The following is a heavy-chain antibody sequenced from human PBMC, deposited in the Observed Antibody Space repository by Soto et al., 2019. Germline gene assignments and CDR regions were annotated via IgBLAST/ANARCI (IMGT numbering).Heavy chain of an antibody. D-gene: IGHD6-19*01. J-gene: IGHJ4*02. V-gene: IGHV1-3*01. CDR2: INAGNGNT. CDR1: GYTFTSYA. CDR3: ARDLGGWTDY. Sequence: QVQLVQSGAEVKKPGASVKVSCKASGYTFTSYAMQWVRQAPGQRREWMGWINAGNGNTKYSQKFQGRVTITSDTSASTDYMELSSLRSEDKAVYYCARDLGGWTDYWGQGTLVTVSS.